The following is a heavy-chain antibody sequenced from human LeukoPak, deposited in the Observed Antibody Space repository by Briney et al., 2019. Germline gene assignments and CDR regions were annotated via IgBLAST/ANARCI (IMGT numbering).Heavy chain of an antibody. CDR2: INHSGSA. CDR1: DGSFSGYY. Sequence: SETLSLTCGVYDGSFSGYYWTWIRQPPGKGLEWIGEINHSGSANYNPSLKSRVTMSVDESKNQFSLRVHFVSAADTAVYYCASTRRAAVAGRFDSWGQGTLVTVSS. V-gene: IGHV4-34*01. J-gene: IGHJ4*02. D-gene: IGHD6-19*01. CDR3: ASTRRAAVAGRFDS.